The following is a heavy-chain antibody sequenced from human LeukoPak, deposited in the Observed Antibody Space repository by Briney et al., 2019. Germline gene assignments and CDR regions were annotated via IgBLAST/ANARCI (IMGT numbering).Heavy chain of an antibody. J-gene: IGHJ4*01. V-gene: IGHV1-46*01. D-gene: IGHD3-16*01. Sequence: ASVKVSCKASGYTFTNYYMHWVRQAPGQGLEWMGIIRHSGGTIYAQKFQGRVAMTGDTSTSTVYMELSSLRSEDTALYYCAREEEGETFDYWGQGTLVTVSS. CDR3: AREEEGETFDY. CDR2: IRHSGGT. CDR1: GYTFTNYY.